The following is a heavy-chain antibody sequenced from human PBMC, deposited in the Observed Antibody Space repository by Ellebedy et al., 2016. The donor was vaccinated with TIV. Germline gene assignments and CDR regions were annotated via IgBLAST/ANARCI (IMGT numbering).Heavy chain of an antibody. CDR2: ISSSAGVI. V-gene: IGHV3-48*03. CDR3: ARAGSDTGLVFFDS. D-gene: IGHD5-18*01. Sequence: PGGSLRLSCAASTFSFSTYDMNWFRQAPGKRLEWLSFISSSAGVIKYADSVRGRFTISRDNAKNSLYLQMNSLRAEDTAVYDCARAGSDTGLVFFDSWGQGTLVTVSS. J-gene: IGHJ4*02. CDR1: TFSFSTYD.